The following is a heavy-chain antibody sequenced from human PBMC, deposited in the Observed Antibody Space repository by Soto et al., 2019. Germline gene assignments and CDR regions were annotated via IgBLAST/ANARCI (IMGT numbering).Heavy chain of an antibody. CDR1: GGSISKFY. CDR2: VYATGTT. V-gene: IGHV4-4*07. CDR3: VRDGSKSLRDWFDP. Sequence: SETLSLTCNVSGGSISKFYWAWIRKTAGNGLEWMGRVYATGTTDYNPSLRSRVAMSVDISKKTFSLRLRSVTGADSGVYYCVRDGSKSLRDWFDPWGQGILVTVS. J-gene: IGHJ5*02.